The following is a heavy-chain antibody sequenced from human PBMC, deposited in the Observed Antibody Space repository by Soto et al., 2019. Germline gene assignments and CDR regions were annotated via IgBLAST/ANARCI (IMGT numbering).Heavy chain of an antibody. CDR1: GGSISKFY. CDR2: VYATGTT. V-gene: IGHV4-4*07. CDR3: VRDGSKSLRDWFDP. Sequence: SETLSLTCNVSGGSISKFYWAWIRKTAGNGLEWMGRVYATGTTDYNPSLRSRVAMSVDISKKTFSLRLRSVTGADSGVYYCVRDGSKSLRDWFDPWGQGILVTVS. J-gene: IGHJ5*02.